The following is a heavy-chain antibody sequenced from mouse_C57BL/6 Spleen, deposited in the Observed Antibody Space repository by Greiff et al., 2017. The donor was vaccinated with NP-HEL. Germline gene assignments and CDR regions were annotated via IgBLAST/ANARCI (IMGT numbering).Heavy chain of an antibody. CDR1: GYTFTSYW. CDR3: ARDLIYDGYYGDWYFDV. V-gene: IGHV1-55*01. D-gene: IGHD2-3*01. CDR2: IYPGSGST. J-gene: IGHJ1*03. Sequence: QVQLQQPGAELVKPGASVKMSCKASGYTFTSYWITWVKQRPGQGLEWIGDIYPGSGSTNYNEKFKSKATLTVDTSSSTAYMQLSSLTSEDSAVYYCARDLIYDGYYGDWYFDVWGTGTTVTVSS.